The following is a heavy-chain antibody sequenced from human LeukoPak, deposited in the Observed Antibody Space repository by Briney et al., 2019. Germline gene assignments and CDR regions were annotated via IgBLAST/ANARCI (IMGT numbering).Heavy chain of an antibody. CDR3: ARDGLAAITFDY. CDR2: INSDGSST. CDR1: GFTFSSYW. Sequence: GGSLRLSCVASGFTFSSYWMHWVRQAPGKGLVWVSHINSDGSSTTYADSVKGRFTISRDNAKNTLYLQMNSLRAEVTAVYYCARDGLAAITFDYWGQGILVTVSS. J-gene: IGHJ4*02. V-gene: IGHV3-74*01. D-gene: IGHD5-24*01.